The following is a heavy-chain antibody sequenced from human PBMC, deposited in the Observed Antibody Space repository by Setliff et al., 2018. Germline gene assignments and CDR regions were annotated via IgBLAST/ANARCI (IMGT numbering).Heavy chain of an antibody. CDR3: ARGNGMDV. J-gene: IGHJ6*02. CDR1: GYTSSSYA. CDR2: ISGSSSTI. Sequence: GSLRLSCAASGYTSSSYAMTWVRQAPGKGLEWVSHISGSSSTIYYADSVKGRFTISRDNAKNSLYLQMNSLRGEDTAVYYCARGNGMDVWGQGTTVTVSS. V-gene: IGHV3-48*04.